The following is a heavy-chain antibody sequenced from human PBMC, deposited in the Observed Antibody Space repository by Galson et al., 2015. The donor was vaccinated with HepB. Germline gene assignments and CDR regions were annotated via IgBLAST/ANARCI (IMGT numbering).Heavy chain of an antibody. CDR1: GFTFSSYA. CDR2: ISYDGSNK. J-gene: IGHJ4*02. Sequence: SLRLSCAASGFTFSSYAMHWVRQAPGKGLEWVAVISYDGSNKYYADSVKGRFTISRDNSKNTLYLQMNSLRAEDTAVYYCARGQRTLLAATDYWGQGTLVTISS. V-gene: IGHV3-30-3*01. CDR3: ARGQRTLLAATDY. D-gene: IGHD3-3*02.